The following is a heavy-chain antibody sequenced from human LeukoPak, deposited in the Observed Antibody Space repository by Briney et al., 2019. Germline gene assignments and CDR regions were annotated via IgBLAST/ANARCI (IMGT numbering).Heavy chain of an antibody. D-gene: IGHD3-16*02. Sequence: GGSLRLSCGASGFTFSSYGMHWVRQAPGKGLEWVAFIRYDGSNKYYADSVKGRFTISRDNSKNTLYLQMNSLRAEDTAVYYCAKEYDYVWGSYRYFDYWGQGTLVTVSS. CDR2: IRYDGSNK. V-gene: IGHV3-30*02. CDR1: GFTFSSYG. CDR3: AKEYDYVWGSYRYFDY. J-gene: IGHJ4*02.